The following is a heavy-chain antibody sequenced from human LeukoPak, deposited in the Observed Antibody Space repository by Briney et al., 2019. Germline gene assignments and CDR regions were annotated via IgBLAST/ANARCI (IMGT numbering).Heavy chain of an antibody. J-gene: IGHJ4*02. CDR1: GGSFSGYY. CDR3: ARAGLHGDVDY. Sequence: PSETLSLTCAVYGGSFSGYYWSWIRQPPGKGLEWIGEINHSGSTNYNPSLKSRVTISVDTSKNQFSLKLSSVAAADTAVYYCARAGLHGDVDYWGRGTLVTVSS. CDR2: INHSGST. V-gene: IGHV4-34*01. D-gene: IGHD4-17*01.